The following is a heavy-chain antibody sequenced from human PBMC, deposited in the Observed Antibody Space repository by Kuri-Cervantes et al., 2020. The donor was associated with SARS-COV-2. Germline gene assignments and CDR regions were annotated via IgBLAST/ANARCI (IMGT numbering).Heavy chain of an antibody. J-gene: IGHJ4*02. V-gene: IGHV4-38-2*02. Sequence: SETLSLTCTVSGYSISSGYYWGWIRQPPGKGLEWIGSIYHSGSTYYNPSLKSRVTISVDTSKNQFSLKLSSVTAADTAVYYYARAGIGAVAGNFDYWGQGTLVTVSS. CDR2: IYHSGST. D-gene: IGHD6-19*01. CDR3: ARAGIGAVAGNFDY. CDR1: GYSISSGYY.